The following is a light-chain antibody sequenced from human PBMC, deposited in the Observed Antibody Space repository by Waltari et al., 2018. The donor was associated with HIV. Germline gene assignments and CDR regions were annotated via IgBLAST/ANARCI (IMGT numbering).Light chain of an antibody. CDR2: GAS. J-gene: IGKJ4*01. CDR1: QMVSSN. Sequence: EIVMTQSPATLSVSPGERVTLACRASQMVSSNLAWYQQKPGQAHRLLIYGASTRATGIPARFSGSKSGTDFTLAISSLQSEDFAVYYCQQYNNWPLTFGGGTKVEIK. CDR3: QQYNNWPLT. V-gene: IGKV3-15*01.